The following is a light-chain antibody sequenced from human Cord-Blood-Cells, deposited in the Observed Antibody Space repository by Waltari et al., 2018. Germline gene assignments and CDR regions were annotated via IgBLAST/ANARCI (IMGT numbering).Light chain of an antibody. CDR1: QSISSW. CDR3: QQYNSYSPT. V-gene: IGKV1-5*01. CDR2: DAC. J-gene: IGKJ4*01. Sequence: DIQMTQSPSTLSASVGDRVTITCRASQSISSWMAWYQQKPGKAPKLLIYDACSLESGVPSRFSGIGSRTEFTLTISSLQPDDFASYCCQQYNSYSPTFGGGTKVEIK.